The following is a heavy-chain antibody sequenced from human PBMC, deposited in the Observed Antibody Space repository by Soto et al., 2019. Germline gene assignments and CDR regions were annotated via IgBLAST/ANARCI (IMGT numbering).Heavy chain of an antibody. CDR3: ARDGVFLEWLLPSHFDY. D-gene: IGHD3-3*01. V-gene: IGHV4-38-2*02. CDR1: GYSISSGYY. CDR2: IYHSGST. J-gene: IGHJ4*02. Sequence: PSETLSLSCAVSGYSISSGYYWGCIRQPPGKGLEWIGSIYHSGSTYYNPSLKSRVTISVDTSKNQFSLKLSSVTAADTAVYYCARDGVFLEWLLPSHFDYWGQGTLVTVSS.